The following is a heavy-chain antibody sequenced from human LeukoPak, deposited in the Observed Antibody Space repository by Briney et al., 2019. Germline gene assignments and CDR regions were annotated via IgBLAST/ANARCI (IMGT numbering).Heavy chain of an antibody. V-gene: IGHV3-49*04. CDR3: SRNGLVDFDY. CDR1: GFAFDDFA. CDR2: IRRRAYGGAA. J-gene: IGHJ4*02. Sequence: GGSLRFSCTTSGFAFDDFAMSWVRQPAGKGLEWVGFIRRRAYGGAAEYAASVKGRFIISRDDSKGIAYLQMNSLKTEDTAVYYCSRNGLVDFDYWGQGSRVNFSP.